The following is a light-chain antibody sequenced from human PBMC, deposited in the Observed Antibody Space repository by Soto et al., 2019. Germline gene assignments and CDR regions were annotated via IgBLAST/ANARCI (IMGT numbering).Light chain of an antibody. V-gene: IGKV3-15*01. CDR2: GAS. J-gene: IGKJ5*01. Sequence: EIVMTQSPATLSVSPGERATLSCRASQSVSSNLAWYQHRPGQAPRLLIYGASTRATGIPARFSGSGSGTEFTLTISSLQSEDFAVYHCQQYNNWPPITFGQGTRLEIK. CDR3: QQYNNWPPIT. CDR1: QSVSSN.